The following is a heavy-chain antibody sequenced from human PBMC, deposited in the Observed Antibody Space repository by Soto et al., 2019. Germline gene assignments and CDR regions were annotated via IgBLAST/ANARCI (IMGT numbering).Heavy chain of an antibody. J-gene: IGHJ4*02. D-gene: IGHD5-12*01. Sequence: SETLSLTCTVSGGSISSGDYYWSWIRQPPGKGLEWIGYIYYSGSTYYNPSLKSRVTISVDTSKNQFSLKLSSVTAADTAVYYCARDGGGYDYNYWGQGTLVTVPS. CDR1: GGSISSGDYY. CDR2: IYYSGST. CDR3: ARDGGGYDYNY. V-gene: IGHV4-30-4*01.